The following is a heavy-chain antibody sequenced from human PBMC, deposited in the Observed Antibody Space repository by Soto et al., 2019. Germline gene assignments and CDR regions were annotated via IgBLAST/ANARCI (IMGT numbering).Heavy chain of an antibody. Sequence: QVQLVQSGAEVKKPGSSVKVSCKASGGTFSSHAINWVRQAPGQGLEWMGYIIPMFGTIDYARKFQGRVTITADESTSTAFMELSSLRSEDTAVYYCAREPGGQAYFRGSPQYHYGMDVWGQGTTVTVSS. J-gene: IGHJ6*02. CDR2: IIPMFGTI. CDR3: AREPGGQAYFRGSPQYHYGMDV. CDR1: GGTFSSHA. D-gene: IGHD1-26*01. V-gene: IGHV1-69*12.